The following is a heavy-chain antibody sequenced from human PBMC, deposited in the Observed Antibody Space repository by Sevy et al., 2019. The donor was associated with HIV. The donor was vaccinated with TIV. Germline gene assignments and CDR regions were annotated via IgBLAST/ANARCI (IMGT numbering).Heavy chain of an antibody. CDR3: ARRLACWDAFDI. J-gene: IGHJ3*02. Sequence: GGSLRLSCAASGFTFSNYKMNWVRQAPGKGLEWVSIIGDSSNYIYYADSVKGRFTISRDNAKNSLYLQMNSLRTEDTSFYYCARRLACWDAFDIWGQGTMVTVSS. CDR2: IGDSSNYI. CDR1: GFTFSNYK. V-gene: IGHV3-21*01. D-gene: IGHD4-17*01.